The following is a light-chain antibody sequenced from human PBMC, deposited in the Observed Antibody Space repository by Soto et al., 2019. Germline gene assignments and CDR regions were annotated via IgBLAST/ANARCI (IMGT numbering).Light chain of an antibody. V-gene: IGKV3-11*01. CDR3: QHFRA. CDR1: HSISNY. CDR2: DAS. J-gene: IGKJ5*01. Sequence: EIVLTQSPATLSLSPGERATLSCRASHSISNYLAWYQQKPGQAPRLLIYDASNRATGIPARFSGSGSGTDFTLTISRLEPEDFVLYYCQHFRAFGQGTRLEIK.